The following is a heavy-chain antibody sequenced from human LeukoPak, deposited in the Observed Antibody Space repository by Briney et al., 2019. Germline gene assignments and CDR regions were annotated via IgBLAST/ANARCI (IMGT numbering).Heavy chain of an antibody. V-gene: IGHV4-59*01. CDR1: GGSISNYY. D-gene: IGHD2-21*02. Sequence: PSETLSLTCTVSGGSISNYYWSWIRQPPGKGLEWIGYIYYSGSTNYNPSLKSRVTISVDTSKNQFSLKLTSVTAADTAVYYCASAWGTYCGGDCNTNASDVWGQGTMVTVSS. CDR2: IYYSGST. CDR3: ASAWGTYCGGDCNTNASDV. J-gene: IGHJ3*01.